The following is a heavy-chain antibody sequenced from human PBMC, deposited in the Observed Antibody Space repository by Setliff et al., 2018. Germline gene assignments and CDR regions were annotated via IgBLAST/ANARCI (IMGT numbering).Heavy chain of an antibody. Sequence: SETLSLTCTVSGDPMSSRRYYWAWIRQPAGKGLGWIGQIYTSWSTNYNPSLKSRVTISLDTSNNQFSLSLSSVTAADTAVYYCARTGTYRYFDSWGQGTRVTVSS. V-gene: IGHV4-61*09. D-gene: IGHD1-1*01. CDR1: GDPMSSRRYY. CDR3: ARTGTYRYFDS. J-gene: IGHJ4*02. CDR2: IYTSWST.